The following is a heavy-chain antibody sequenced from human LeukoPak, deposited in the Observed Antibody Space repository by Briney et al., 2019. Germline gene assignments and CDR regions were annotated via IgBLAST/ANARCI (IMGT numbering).Heavy chain of an antibody. Sequence: ALVKVSCKASGYTFTGYYMHWVRQAPGQGLEWMGWINPNSGGTNYAQKFQGRVTMTRDTSISTAYMELSRLRSDDTAVYYCARGAPGSSWYFDYWGQGTLVTVSS. CDR3: ARGAPGSSWYFDY. J-gene: IGHJ4*02. D-gene: IGHD6-13*01. CDR2: INPNSGGT. CDR1: GYTFTGYY. V-gene: IGHV1-2*02.